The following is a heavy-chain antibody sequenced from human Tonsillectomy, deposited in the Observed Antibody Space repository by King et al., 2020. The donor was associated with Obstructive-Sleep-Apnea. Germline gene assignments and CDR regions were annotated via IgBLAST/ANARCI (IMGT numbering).Heavy chain of an antibody. CDR3: ARAQGATTAGLFDY. Sequence: QLQESGPGLVKPSETLSLTCTVSGGSISSYYWSWIRQPPGKGLEWIGYIYYSGSTNYNPSLKSRVTISVDTSKNQFPLKLSSVTAADTAVYYCARAQGATTAGLFDYWGQGTLVTVSS. J-gene: IGHJ4*02. D-gene: IGHD1-26*01. V-gene: IGHV4-59*01. CDR1: GGSISSYY. CDR2: IYYSGST.